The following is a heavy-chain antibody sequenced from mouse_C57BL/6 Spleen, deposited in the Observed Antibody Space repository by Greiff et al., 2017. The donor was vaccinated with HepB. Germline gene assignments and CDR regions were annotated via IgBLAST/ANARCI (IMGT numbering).Heavy chain of an antibody. CDR1: GYTFTSYW. V-gene: IGHV1-69*01. D-gene: IGHD1-1*01. J-gene: IGHJ1*03. CDR3: ARSYYGSSPGWYFDV. Sequence: QVQLQQPGAELVMPGASVKLSCKASGYTFTSYWMHWVKQRPGQGLEWIGEIDPSDSYTNYNHKFKGKSTLTVDKSSSTAYMQLSSLTSEDSAVYYCARSYYGSSPGWYFDVWGTGTTVTVSS. CDR2: IDPSDSYT.